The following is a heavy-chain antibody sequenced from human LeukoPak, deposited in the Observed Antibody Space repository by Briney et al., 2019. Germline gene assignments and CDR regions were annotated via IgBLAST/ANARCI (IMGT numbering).Heavy chain of an antibody. J-gene: IGHJ6*02. V-gene: IGHV1-18*01. Sequence: ASVKVSCKASGYTFTSYGISWVRQAPGQGLEWMGWISAYNGNTNYAQKLQGRVTMTTDTSTSTAYTELRSLRSDDTAVYYCARDLSGGSALHYYYYGMDVWGQGTTVTVSS. D-gene: IGHD2-15*01. CDR1: GYTFTSYG. CDR3: ARDLSGGSALHYYYYGMDV. CDR2: ISAYNGNT.